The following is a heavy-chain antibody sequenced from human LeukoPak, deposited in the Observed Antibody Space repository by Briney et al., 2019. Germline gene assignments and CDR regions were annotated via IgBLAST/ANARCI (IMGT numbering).Heavy chain of an antibody. CDR2: MNPVSGIA. CDR1: GYTFTNFD. J-gene: IGHJ4*02. D-gene: IGHD2-2*01. V-gene: IGHV1-8*01. CDR3: ARAPMGTAALY. Sequence: ASVKVSCKASGYTFTNFDINWVRQAPGQGLEWMGWMNPVSGIAGSAQQFQGRVTLTRDTSISTAYMELSSLRSDDTASYYCARAPMGTAALYWGQGTLVTVSS.